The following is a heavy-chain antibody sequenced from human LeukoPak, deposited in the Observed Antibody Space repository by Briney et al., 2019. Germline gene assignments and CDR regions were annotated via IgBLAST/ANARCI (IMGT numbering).Heavy chain of an antibody. CDR3: ARVLWFGESEEDY. Sequence: PGGSLRLSCAASGFTLSSYYMHWVRQVPGKGLVWVSCINGDGSSTKYADSVKGRFTISRDNAKNSLYLQMNSLRAEDTALYYCARVLWFGESEEDYWGQGTLVTVSS. D-gene: IGHD3-10*01. J-gene: IGHJ4*02. CDR2: INGDGSST. CDR1: GFTLSSYY. V-gene: IGHV3-74*01.